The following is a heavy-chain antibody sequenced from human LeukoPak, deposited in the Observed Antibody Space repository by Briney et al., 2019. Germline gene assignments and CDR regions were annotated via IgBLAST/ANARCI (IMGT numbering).Heavy chain of an antibody. CDR1: GYTFSGFY. J-gene: IGHJ5*02. V-gene: IGHV1-2*02. CDR2: INPKSGGT. D-gene: IGHD6-13*01. Sequence: ASVKVSCKASGYTFSGFYIHWVRQAPGQGLEWMGWINPKSGGTNYAQKFQGRVTMTRDSSISTAYMELSRLRSDDTAVYYCARVPVIAAADENWFDPWGQGTLVTVSS. CDR3: ARVPVIAAADENWFDP.